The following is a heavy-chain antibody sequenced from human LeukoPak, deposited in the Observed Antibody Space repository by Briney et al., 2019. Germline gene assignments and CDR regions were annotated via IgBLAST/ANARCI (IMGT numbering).Heavy chain of an antibody. J-gene: IGHJ6*02. CDR2: ISTSGST. CDR3: ARRSMVRTVGYYYGMDV. CDR1: GGSISNYY. Sequence: SETLSLTCTVSGGSISNYYWSWIRQPAGRGLEWIGRISTSGSTNYNPSLRSRVTMSVDTSTNQFSLKLSSVTAADTAVYYCARRSMVRTVGYYYGMDVWGQGTTVTVSS. V-gene: IGHV4-4*07. D-gene: IGHD1-26*01.